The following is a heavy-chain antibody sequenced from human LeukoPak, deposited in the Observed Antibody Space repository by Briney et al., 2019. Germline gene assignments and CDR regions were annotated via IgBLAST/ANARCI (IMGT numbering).Heavy chain of an antibody. V-gene: IGHV1-46*01. D-gene: IGHD3-3*01. J-gene: IGHJ6*02. Sequence: ASVKVSFKASGYTFTSYYMHWVRQAPGQGLEWMGIINPSGGSTSYAQKFQGRVTMTRDTATSTVYMELSSLRSEDTAVYYCARGSGYDFWSGLGIYYYYGMDVWGQGTTVTVSS. CDR2: INPSGGST. CDR1: GYTFTSYY. CDR3: ARGSGYDFWSGLGIYYYYGMDV.